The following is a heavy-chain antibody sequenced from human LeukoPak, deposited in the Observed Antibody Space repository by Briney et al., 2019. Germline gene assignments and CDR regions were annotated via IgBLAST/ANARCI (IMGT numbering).Heavy chain of an antibody. CDR2: ISWDGGST. J-gene: IGHJ4*02. CDR1: GFTFNDYT. Sequence: GGSLRLSCAASGFTFNDYTMHWVRQAPGKGLEWVSLISWDGGSTYYADSVKGRFTISRDNSKNSLYLQMNSLRAEDMAVYYCARTDDVLTGGVDYWGQGTLVTVSS. D-gene: IGHD3-9*01. V-gene: IGHV3-43*01. CDR3: ARTDDVLTGGVDY.